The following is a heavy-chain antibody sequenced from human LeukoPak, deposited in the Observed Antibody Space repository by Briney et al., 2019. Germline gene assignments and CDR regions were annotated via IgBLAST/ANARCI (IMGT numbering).Heavy chain of an antibody. D-gene: IGHD6-19*01. CDR1: GGSISSSSYY. V-gene: IGHV4-39*01. CDR3: ARHKLGIAVAGPWDY. Sequence: SETLSLTCTVSGGSISSSSYYWGWLRQPPGKGLEWFGSIYYSGSTYYNPSLKSRVTISVDTSKNQFSLKLSSVTAADAAVYYCARHKLGIAVAGPWDYWGQGTLVTVSS. J-gene: IGHJ4*02. CDR2: IYYSGST.